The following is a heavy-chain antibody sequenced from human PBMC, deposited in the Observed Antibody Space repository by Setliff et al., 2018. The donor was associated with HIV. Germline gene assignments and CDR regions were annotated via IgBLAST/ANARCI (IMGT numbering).Heavy chain of an antibody. CDR2: ISGSGSTT. V-gene: IGHV3-23*01. Sequence: GGSLRLSCAASGFTFSSYAMSWVRQAPGKGLEWVSAISGSGSTTNYADSVKGRFTISRDNSKNTLYLHMDSLRAEDTAVYYCARDRDDSSGSYFDYWGQGTLVTVSS. D-gene: IGHD3-22*01. CDR3: ARDRDDSSGSYFDY. J-gene: IGHJ4*02. CDR1: GFTFSSYA.